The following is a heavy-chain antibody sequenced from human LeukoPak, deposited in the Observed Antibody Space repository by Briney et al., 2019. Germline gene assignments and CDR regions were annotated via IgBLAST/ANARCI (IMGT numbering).Heavy chain of an antibody. D-gene: IGHD4/OR15-4a*01. CDR2: ISSSSSTI. J-gene: IGHJ4*02. V-gene: IGHV3-48*02. CDR1: GFTFSSYS. Sequence: GGSLRLSCAASGFTFSSYSMNWVRQAPRKGLEWVSYISSSSSTIYYADSVKGRFTISRDNAKNSLYLQMNSLRDEDTAVYYCARVFWADYGGGPFDYWGQGTLVTVSS. CDR3: ARVFWADYGGGPFDY.